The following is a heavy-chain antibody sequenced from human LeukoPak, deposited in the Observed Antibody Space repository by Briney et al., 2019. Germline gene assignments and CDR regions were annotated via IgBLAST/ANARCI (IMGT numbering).Heavy chain of an antibody. CDR2: IYHSGST. D-gene: IGHD1-14*01. V-gene: IGHV4-30-2*01. CDR3: ARGATRPRFDY. CDR1: GGSISSGGYS. J-gene: IGHJ4*02. Sequence: SETLSLTCAVSGGSISSGGYSWSWIRQPPGKGLEWIGYIYHSGSTYYNPSLKSRVTISVDRSKNQFSLKLISVTAADTAVYYCARGATRPRFDYWGQGTLVTVSP.